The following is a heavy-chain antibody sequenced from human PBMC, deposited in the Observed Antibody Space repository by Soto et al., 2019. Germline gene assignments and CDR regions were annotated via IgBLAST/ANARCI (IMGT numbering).Heavy chain of an antibody. CDR1: GYAFTSYW. D-gene: IGHD2-2*01. V-gene: IGHV5-51*01. J-gene: IGHJ5*02. Sequence: GESLKISCTGSGYAFTSYWIAWVRQMPGKGLAWMGIIYPGDSDTRYSPSFQGQVTISADKSITTAYLQWSSLKASDTAMYYCARGYCTTTICNPWFDPWGQGTLVTVSS. CDR2: IYPGDSDT. CDR3: ARGYCTTTICNPWFDP.